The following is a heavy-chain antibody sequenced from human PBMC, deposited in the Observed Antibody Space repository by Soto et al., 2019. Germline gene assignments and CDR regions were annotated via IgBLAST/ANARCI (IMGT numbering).Heavy chain of an antibody. J-gene: IGHJ4*02. D-gene: IGHD3-10*01. CDR2: LYWDDDK. Sequence: QITLKESGPTLVKPTQTLTLTCTFSGFSLTTSGVGVGWIRQPPGKALEWLALLYWDDDKRYSPSLKCRLAITMDTSLNQVVPTMTNRAPVDTGTYFCAHASGRSGDYWGQGTLVTVSS. CDR1: GFSLTTSGVG. V-gene: IGHV2-5*02. CDR3: AHASGRSGDY.